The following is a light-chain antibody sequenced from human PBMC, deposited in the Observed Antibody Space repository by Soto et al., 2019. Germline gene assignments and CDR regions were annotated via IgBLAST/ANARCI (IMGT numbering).Light chain of an antibody. CDR2: GAS. Sequence: IVLTQSPGTLSLSPGERAALSCRAIQSVSSSYLAWYQQQPGQAPRLLIYGASSRATGIPDRFSGSGSGTDFTLTISRLEPEDFAVYYCQQYGSSSWTFGQGTKVDI. CDR3: QQYGSSSWT. V-gene: IGKV3-20*01. J-gene: IGKJ1*01. CDR1: QSVSSSY.